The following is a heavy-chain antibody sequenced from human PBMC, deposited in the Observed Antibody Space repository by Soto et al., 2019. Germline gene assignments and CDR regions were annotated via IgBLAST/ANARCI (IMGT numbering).Heavy chain of an antibody. CDR1: GDSVSSYY. Sequence: QVQLQESGPGLVKPSETLSLSCTVSGDSVSSYYWSWIRQLPGRGLEWIGYIYISGNTNYNPSLKSRVTISRDTSKTQFSLNLKSVTAADTAVYYCARGVLRYYRYGMDVWGQGTTVTVSS. CDR3: ARGVLRYYRYGMDV. CDR2: IYISGNT. V-gene: IGHV4-59*02. J-gene: IGHJ6*02.